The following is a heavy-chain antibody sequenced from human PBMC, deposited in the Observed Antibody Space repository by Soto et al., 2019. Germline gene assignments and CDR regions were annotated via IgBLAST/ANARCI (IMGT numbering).Heavy chain of an antibody. Sequence: VQLQQWGAGLVTPSETLSLTCTVSDGSLPYYFWSWIRQSPGKGLEGIGEITPTGGTNYNPSLKSRLMISVDTSKNQFSLEVTSVIAADEGVYYCAIGSSLSSWFLQYWCQGSRVTVSS. CDR1: DGSLPYYF. CDR3: AIGSSLSSWFLQY. V-gene: IGHV4-34*01. D-gene: IGHD6-13*01. J-gene: IGHJ4*02. CDR2: ITPTGGT.